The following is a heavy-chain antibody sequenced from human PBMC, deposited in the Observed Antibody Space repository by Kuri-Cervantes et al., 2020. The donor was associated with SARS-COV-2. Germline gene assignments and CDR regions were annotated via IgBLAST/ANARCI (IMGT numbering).Heavy chain of an antibody. V-gene: IGHV3-74*01. D-gene: IGHD3-22*01. CDR3: ARMRDSSGYSVYYYYYMDV. J-gene: IGHJ6*03. CDR1: GFTINTNW. Sequence: GESLKISCVASGFTINTNWMNWVRQAPGKGLMWVSRLSSDGSAFEYADSVKGRFTISRDNAKNSLYLQMNSLRTEDTAVYYCARMRDSSGYSVYYYYYMDVWGKGTTVTVSS. CDR2: LSSDGSAF.